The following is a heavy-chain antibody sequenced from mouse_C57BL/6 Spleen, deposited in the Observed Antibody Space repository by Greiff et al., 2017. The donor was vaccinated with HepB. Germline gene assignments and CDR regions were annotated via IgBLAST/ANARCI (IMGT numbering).Heavy chain of an antibody. CDR3: ARGLYYGSSYWYFDV. CDR1: GFSLSTSGMS. Sequence: QVTLKVSGPGILQSSQTLSLTCSFSGFSLSTSGMSVSWIRQPSGKGLEWLAHIYWDDDKRYNPSLKSRLTISKDTSRNQVFLKITSVDTADTATYYCARGLYYGSSYWYFDVWGTGTTVTVSS. V-gene: IGHV8-12*01. CDR2: IYWDDDK. D-gene: IGHD1-1*01. J-gene: IGHJ1*03.